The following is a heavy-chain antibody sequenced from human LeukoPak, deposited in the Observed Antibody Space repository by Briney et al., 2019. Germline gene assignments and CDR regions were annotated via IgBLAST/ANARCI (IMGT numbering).Heavy chain of an antibody. V-gene: IGHV5-51*01. CDR1: GYSFPIYW. CDR3: ARHQIGESEDY. D-gene: IGHD3-10*01. CDR2: IYPGDSDT. Sequence: GESLKISCKGSGYSFPIYWIAWVRQMSGKGLEWMGIIYPGDSDTRYSPSFQGQVTISADKSISTAYLQWSSLKASDTAMYYCARHQIGESEDYWGQGTLVTVSS. J-gene: IGHJ4*02.